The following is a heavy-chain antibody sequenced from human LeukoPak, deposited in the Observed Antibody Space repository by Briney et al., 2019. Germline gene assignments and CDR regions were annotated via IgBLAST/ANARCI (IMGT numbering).Heavy chain of an antibody. D-gene: IGHD6-6*01. Sequence: SETLSLTCTVSGGSISSSSYYWGWIRQPPGKGLEWIGSIYYSGSTYYNPSLKSRVTISVDTSKNRFSLKLSSVTAADTAVYYCARLGLIGSSAPYNWFDPWGQGTLVTVSS. CDR3: ARLGLIGSSAPYNWFDP. V-gene: IGHV4-39*07. CDR1: GGSISSSSYY. CDR2: IYYSGST. J-gene: IGHJ5*02.